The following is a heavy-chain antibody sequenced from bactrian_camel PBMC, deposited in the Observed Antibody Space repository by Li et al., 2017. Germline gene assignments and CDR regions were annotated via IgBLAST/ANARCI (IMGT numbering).Heavy chain of an antibody. D-gene: IGHD3*01. CDR2: IRTGDGRT. CDR3: AAGLYGCTAGSWSQSRYFVD. V-gene: IGHV3S1*01. Sequence: VQLVESGGGSVEAGDTLTLSCATPALTPSGYCMGWFRQAPGKQREEVGAIRTGDGRTYYADSVKGRFTISQDDRKRTLYLQMDKLKPEDTAMYYCAAGLYGCTAGSWSQSRYFVDWGHGTQVTVS. CDR1: ALTPSGYC. J-gene: IGHJ6*01.